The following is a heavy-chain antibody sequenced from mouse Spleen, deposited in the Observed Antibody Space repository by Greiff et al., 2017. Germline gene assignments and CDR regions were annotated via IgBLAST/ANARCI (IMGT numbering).Heavy chain of an antibody. CDR3: ARDYRYDRFAY. V-gene: IGHV1-69*02. CDR1: GYTFTSYW. J-gene: IGHJ3*01. D-gene: IGHD2-14*01. Sequence: QVQLQQSGAELVKPGAPVKLSCKASGYTFTSYWMNWVKQRPGRGLEWIGRIDPSDSETHYNQKFKDKATLTVDKSSSTAYIQLSSLTSEDSAVYYCARDYRYDRFAYWGQGTLVTVSA. CDR2: IDPSDSET.